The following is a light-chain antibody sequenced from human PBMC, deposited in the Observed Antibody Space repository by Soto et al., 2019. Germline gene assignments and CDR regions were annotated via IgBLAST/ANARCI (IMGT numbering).Light chain of an antibody. CDR1: SSNIGAGYD. J-gene: IGLJ2*01. CDR3: QSYDSSLSVVV. Sequence: QPVLTQPPSVSGVPGQRVTISCTGSSSNIGAGYDVHWYQQLPGTAPKLLIYGNSNRPSGVPDRFSGSKSGTSASLAITGLQAEDEADYYCQSYDSSLSVVVFGGGTKLTVL. CDR2: GNS. V-gene: IGLV1-40*01.